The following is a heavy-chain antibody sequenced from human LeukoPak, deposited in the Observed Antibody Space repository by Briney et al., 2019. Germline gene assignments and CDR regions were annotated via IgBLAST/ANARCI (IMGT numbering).Heavy chain of an antibody. CDR3: ARALGSTSPSHFDY. Sequence: ASVKVSCKASGGTFSSYAISWVRQAPGQGLEWMGGIIPIFGTANYAQKFQGRVTITADESTSTAYMELSSLRSEDTAVYYCARALGSTSPSHFDYWGQGTLVTVSS. V-gene: IGHV1-69*13. CDR2: IIPIFGTA. J-gene: IGHJ4*02. CDR1: GGTFSSYA. D-gene: IGHD2-2*01.